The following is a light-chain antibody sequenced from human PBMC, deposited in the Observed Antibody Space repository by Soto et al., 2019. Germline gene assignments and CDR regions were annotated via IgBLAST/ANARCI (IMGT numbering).Light chain of an antibody. CDR1: QSRGSNF. V-gene: IGKV3-20*01. CDR3: HLYGILPH. J-gene: IGKJ5*01. Sequence: EIVLSQSAGTVSLSPGESAALYCKTSQSRGSNFLAWYQHKPGQAPRLLIYASSNRATGIPDRFSGSASGTDFTLTINRLEPEDIAVYYCHLYGILPHVGHGTRLEI. CDR2: ASS.